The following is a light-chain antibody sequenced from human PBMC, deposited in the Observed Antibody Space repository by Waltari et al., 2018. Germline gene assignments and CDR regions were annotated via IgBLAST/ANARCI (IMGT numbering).Light chain of an antibody. CDR1: QSVSSNY. CDR2: GAS. Sequence: EIVLTQSPGTLSLSPGERATLSCRASQSVSSNYLAWYQQKPGQAPRLLIYGASSRATGIPDRFSGSGSGTDFTLTISRLEPEDFAVYYCQQYANSPYTFGQGTKLEIK. V-gene: IGKV3-20*01. J-gene: IGKJ2*01. CDR3: QQYANSPYT.